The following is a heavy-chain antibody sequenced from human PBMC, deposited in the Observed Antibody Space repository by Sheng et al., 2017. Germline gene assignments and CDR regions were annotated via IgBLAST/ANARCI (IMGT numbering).Heavy chain of an antibody. CDR3: ARYLSSCCDS. J-gene: IGHJ5*01. V-gene: IGHV4-59*01. CDR1: GGSISSYY. D-gene: IGHD3-22*01. CDR2: THYSRGT. Sequence: QVQLQESGPGLVKPSETLSLTCTVSGGSISSYYWTWIRQPPGEGLEWMAYTHYSRGTSYNPSLKGRVTISLDTSKNQFSLRLSSVTTADTAFYYCARYLSSCCDSWGQGTLVTVSS.